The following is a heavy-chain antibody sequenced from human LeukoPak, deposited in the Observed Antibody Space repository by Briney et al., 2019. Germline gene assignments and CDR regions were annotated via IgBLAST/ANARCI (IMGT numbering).Heavy chain of an antibody. J-gene: IGHJ4*02. CDR1: GYTFTGYY. V-gene: IGHV1-2*02. D-gene: IGHD1-26*01. CDR2: INPNSGGT. Sequence: ASVKVSYKASGYTFTGYYMHWVRQAPGQGLEWMGWINPNSGGTNYAQKFQGRVTMTRDTSISTAYMELSRLRSDDTAVYYCAGAGPGWELLNYWGQGTLVTVSS. CDR3: AGAGPGWELLNY.